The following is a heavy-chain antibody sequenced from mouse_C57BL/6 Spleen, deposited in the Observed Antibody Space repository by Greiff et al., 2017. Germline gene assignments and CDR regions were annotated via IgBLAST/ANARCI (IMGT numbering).Heavy chain of an antibody. D-gene: IGHD1-1*01. J-gene: IGHJ2*01. Sequence: EVQRVESGPGLVKPSQSLSLTCSVTGYSITSGYYWNWIRQFPGNKLEWMGYISYDGSNNYNPSLKNRISITLDPSKDQFFLKLNSVTTEDTATYYCARGYGSSPFDYWGQGTTLTVAS. V-gene: IGHV3-6*01. CDR2: ISYDGSN. CDR1: GYSITSGYY. CDR3: ARGYGSSPFDY.